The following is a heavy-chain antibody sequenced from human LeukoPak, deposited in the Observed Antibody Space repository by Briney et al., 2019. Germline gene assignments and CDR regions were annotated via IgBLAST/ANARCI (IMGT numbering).Heavy chain of an antibody. J-gene: IGHJ6*02. Sequence: GGSLRLSCAASGFTFSSYSMNWVRQAPGKGLEWVSSISSSSRYIYYADSVKGRFTISRDNAKNSLYLQMNSLRAEDTAVYYCARGDYGDNYYYYGMDVWGQGTTVTVSS. CDR1: GFTFSSYS. CDR2: ISSSSRYI. V-gene: IGHV3-21*01. CDR3: ARGDYGDNYYYYGMDV. D-gene: IGHD4-17*01.